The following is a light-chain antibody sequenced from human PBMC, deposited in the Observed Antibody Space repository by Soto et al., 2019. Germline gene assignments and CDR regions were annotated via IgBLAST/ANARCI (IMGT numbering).Light chain of an antibody. V-gene: IGLV2-23*02. J-gene: IGLJ1*01. CDR3: CSYAGSSTFV. CDR1: TSVVGSYNL. Sequence: QSVLTQPASVSGSPGQSITIPCPGTTSVVGSYNLVSWYQQHPGKAPKLMIYEVSKRPSGVSNRFSGSKSGNTASLTISGLQAEDEADYYCCSYAGSSTFVFGTGTKVTVL. CDR2: EVS.